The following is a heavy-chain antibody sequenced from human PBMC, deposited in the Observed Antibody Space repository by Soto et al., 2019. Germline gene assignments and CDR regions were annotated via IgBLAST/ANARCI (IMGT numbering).Heavy chain of an antibody. CDR2: ISTYNGNT. CDR3: ARDRPTSSIRARDYYYAMDV. D-gene: IGHD6-6*01. V-gene: IGHV1-18*01. J-gene: IGHJ6*02. Sequence: QVQLVQSGAEGKKPGASVKVSCKASGYSFITYGISWVRQAPGQGLEWMGWISTYNGNTNYAQKLQGRITMTTDTSTTTGYMKLRSLRSDDTAVYYCARDRPTSSIRARDYYYAMDVWGQGTTVTVSS. CDR1: GYSFITYG.